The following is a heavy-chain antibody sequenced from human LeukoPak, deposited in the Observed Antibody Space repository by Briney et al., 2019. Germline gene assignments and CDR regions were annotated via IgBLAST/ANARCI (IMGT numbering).Heavy chain of an antibody. CDR3: ARSIAAAGPNRALDI. D-gene: IGHD6-13*01. J-gene: IGHJ3*02. CDR1: GYTFTSYG. V-gene: IGHV1-18*04. CDR2: ISAYNGNT. Sequence: ASVKVSCKASGYTFTSYGISWVRQAPGQGLEWMGWISAYNGNTNYAQKLQGRVTMTTDTSTSTAYMELRSLRSDDTAVYYCARSIAAAGPNRALDIWGQGTMVTVSS.